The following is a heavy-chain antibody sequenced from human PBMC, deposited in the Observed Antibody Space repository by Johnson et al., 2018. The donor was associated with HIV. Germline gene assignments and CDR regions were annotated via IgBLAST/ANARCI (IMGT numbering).Heavy chain of an antibody. V-gene: IGHV3-30*04. CDR3: AKDRDREDAFDI. Sequence: QVQLVESGGGVVQPGRSLRLSCAASGFTFSSYAMHWVRQAPGKGLEWVAVISYDGSNKYYADSVKGRFTISRDNSKNTLYLQMNSLRAEDTAVYYCAKDRDREDAFDIWGQGTMVTVSS. CDR2: ISYDGSNK. CDR1: GFTFSSYA. J-gene: IGHJ3*02.